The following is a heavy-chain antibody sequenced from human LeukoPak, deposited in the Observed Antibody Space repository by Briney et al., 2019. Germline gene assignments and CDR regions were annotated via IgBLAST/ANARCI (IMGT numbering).Heavy chain of an antibody. Sequence: GESLKISCKGSGYIFTSYWIGWVRQMPGTGLEWMGIIYPGDSDTRYSPSFQGQVTIAADKSISTAYLQWSSLKASDTAMHYCARRDDYGDYVLDYWGQGTLVTVSS. V-gene: IGHV5-51*01. CDR3: ARRDDYGDYVLDY. CDR2: IYPGDSDT. D-gene: IGHD4-17*01. CDR1: GYIFTSYW. J-gene: IGHJ4*02.